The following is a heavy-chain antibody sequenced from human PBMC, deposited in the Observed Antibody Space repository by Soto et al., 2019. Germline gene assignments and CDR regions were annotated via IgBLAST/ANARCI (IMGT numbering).Heavy chain of an antibody. CDR2: INAGNGNT. J-gene: IGHJ6*02. CDR1: GYTFTSYA. V-gene: IGHV1-3*01. CDR3: CLQPDHYYYYYGMDV. Sequence: RASVKVSCKASGYTFTSYAMHWVRQAPGQRLEWMGWINAGNGNTKYSQKFQGRVTITRDTSASTAYMELSSLRSEDTAVYYCCLQPDHYYYYYGMDVWGQGTTVTVSS. D-gene: IGHD4-4*01.